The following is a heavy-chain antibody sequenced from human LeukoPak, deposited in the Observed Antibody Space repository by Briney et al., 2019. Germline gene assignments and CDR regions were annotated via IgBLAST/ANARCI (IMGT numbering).Heavy chain of an antibody. CDR3: ARDRRNTLGRPIPGPYYYYYGMDV. CDR1: GGSISSYY. D-gene: IGHD2-2*02. J-gene: IGHJ6*02. Sequence: SETLSLTCTVSGGSISSYYWSWIRQPAGKGLEWIGRIYTSGSTNYNPSLKSRVTMSVDTSKNQFSLKLSSVTAADTAVYYCARDRRNTLGRPIPGPYYYYYGMDVWGQGTTVTVSS. V-gene: IGHV4-4*07. CDR2: IYTSGST.